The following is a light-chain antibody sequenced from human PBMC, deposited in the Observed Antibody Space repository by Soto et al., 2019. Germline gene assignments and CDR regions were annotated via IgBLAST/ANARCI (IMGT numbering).Light chain of an antibody. CDR3: QQYNSYSWT. Sequence: IRMTQSPSTLSTSVGDRASITCRASQNIRGWLAWYQQKPGKAPKLLIYDASTLESGVPSRFSGSGSGTEFTLTISSLQPDDFATYYCQQYNSYSWTFGQGTKVDIK. CDR1: QNIRGW. CDR2: DAS. V-gene: IGKV1-5*01. J-gene: IGKJ1*01.